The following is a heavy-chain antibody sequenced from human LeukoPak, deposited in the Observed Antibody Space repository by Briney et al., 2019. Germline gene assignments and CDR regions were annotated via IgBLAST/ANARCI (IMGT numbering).Heavy chain of an antibody. CDR1: GYTLTELS. Sequence: ASVKVSCKVSGYTLTELSMHWVRQAPGKGLEWMGGFDPEDGETIYAQKFQGRVTMTEDTSTGTAYMELSRLRSDDTAVYYCARDLMVAGTGEFDYWGQGTLVTVSS. J-gene: IGHJ4*02. V-gene: IGHV1-24*01. CDR2: FDPEDGET. CDR3: ARDLMVAGTGEFDY. D-gene: IGHD6-19*01.